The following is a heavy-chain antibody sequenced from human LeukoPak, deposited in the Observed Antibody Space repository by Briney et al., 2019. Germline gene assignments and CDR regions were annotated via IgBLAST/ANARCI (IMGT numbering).Heavy chain of an antibody. D-gene: IGHD3-22*01. Sequence: GRSLRLSCAASGFTFSSYWMSWVRQAPGKGLEWVANIKQDGSEKYYVDSVKGRFTISRDNAKNSLYLQMNSLRAEDTAVYYCAREAPGFDYYDSSGLFDYWGQGTLVTVSS. J-gene: IGHJ4*02. CDR1: GFTFSSYW. V-gene: IGHV3-7*01. CDR2: IKQDGSEK. CDR3: AREAPGFDYYDSSGLFDY.